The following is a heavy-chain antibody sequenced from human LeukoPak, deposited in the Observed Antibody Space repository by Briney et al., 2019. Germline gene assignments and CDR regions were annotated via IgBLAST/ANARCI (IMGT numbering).Heavy chain of an antibody. V-gene: IGHV3-49*04. CDR2: IRSKAYGGTT. CDR1: GFTFGDYA. CDR3: TRGSEESLPLDY. J-gene: IGHJ4*02. D-gene: IGHD1-26*01. Sequence: GGSLRLSCTASGFTFGDYAMSWVRQAPGKGLEWVGFIRSKAYGGTTEYAASVKGRFTISRDDSKSIAYLQMNSLKTEDTAVYYCTRGSEESLPLDYWGQGTLVTVS.